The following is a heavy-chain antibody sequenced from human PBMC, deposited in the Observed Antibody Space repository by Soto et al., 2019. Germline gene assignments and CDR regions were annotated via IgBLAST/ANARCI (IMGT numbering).Heavy chain of an antibody. D-gene: IGHD5-12*01. J-gene: IGHJ4*02. Sequence: SETLSLTCTVFGGSISSSSYYWGWIRQPPGKGLEWIAMIYYSGITHYNQSLKSRVTISIDTSKNQFSLKLNSVTAADTAMYYCARPARQDTVAGDYWGQGTLVTVSS. CDR2: IYYSGIT. V-gene: IGHV4-39*01. CDR3: ARPARQDTVAGDY. CDR1: GGSISSSSYY.